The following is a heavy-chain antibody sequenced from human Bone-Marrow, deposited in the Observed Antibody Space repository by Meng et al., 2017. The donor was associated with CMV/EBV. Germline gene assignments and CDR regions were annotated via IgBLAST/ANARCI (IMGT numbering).Heavy chain of an antibody. J-gene: IGHJ6*02. CDR2: IIPIFGTA. D-gene: IGHD6-6*01. CDR1: GGTFSSCA. Sequence: SSVKVSCKASGGTFSSCAISWVRQAPGQGLEWMGGIIPIFGTANYAQKFQGRVTITTDESTSTAYMELSSLRSEDTAVYYCARTPEYSSSSFIHYYYYYGMDVWGQGTTVTVSS. CDR3: ARTPEYSSSSFIHYYYYYGMDV. V-gene: IGHV1-69*05.